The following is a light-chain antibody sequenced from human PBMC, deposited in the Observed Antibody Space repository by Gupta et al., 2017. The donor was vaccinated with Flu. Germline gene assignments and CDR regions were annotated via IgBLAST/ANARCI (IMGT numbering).Light chain of an antibody. CDR1: QSVSSN. J-gene: IGKJ1*01. Sequence: EIVMTQSPATLSVSPGERATLSCRASQSVSSNLARYQQKPGQAPRLLIYGASTRATGIPARFSGSGSGTEFTLTISSLQSEDFAVYYCQQYNNWPWTFGQWTKVEIK. CDR3: QQYNNWPWT. V-gene: IGKV3-15*01. CDR2: GAS.